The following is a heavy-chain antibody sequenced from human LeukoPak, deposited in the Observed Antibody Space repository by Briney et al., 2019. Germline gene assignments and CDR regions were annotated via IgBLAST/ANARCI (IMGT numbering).Heavy chain of an antibody. J-gene: IGHJ4*02. CDR1: GGSISSSSYY. D-gene: IGHD2-2*01. V-gene: IGHV4-39*07. CDR2: IYYSGST. CDR3: SRSGFRVPAAMGYYFDY. Sequence: SETLSLTCTVSGGSISSSSYYWGWIRQPPGKGLEWIGSIYYSGSTYYNPSLKSRVTISVDTSKNQFSLKLSSVTAADTAVYYCSRSGFRVPAAMGYYFDYWGQGTLVTVSS.